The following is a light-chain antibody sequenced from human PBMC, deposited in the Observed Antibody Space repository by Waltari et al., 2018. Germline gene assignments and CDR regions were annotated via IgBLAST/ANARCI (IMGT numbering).Light chain of an antibody. CDR3: SSYSDIKQRV. CDR2: DVS. Sequence: QSALTQPPSASGSPGQSVTIPCTGSISHVGAYDYVSWYQQHPGKAPRLLIYDVSKRPSGVPYRFSGSKSGNTASLTVSGLQADDEADYYCSSYSDIKQRVFGTGTKVTVL. CDR1: ISHVGAYDY. J-gene: IGLJ1*01. V-gene: IGLV2-8*01.